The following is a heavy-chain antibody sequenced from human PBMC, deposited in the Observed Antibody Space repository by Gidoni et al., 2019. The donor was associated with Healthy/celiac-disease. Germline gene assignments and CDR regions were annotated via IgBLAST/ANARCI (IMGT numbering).Heavy chain of an antibody. J-gene: IGHJ4*02. CDR1: GFHFSSYA. V-gene: IGHV3-23*01. D-gene: IGHD6-13*01. Sequence: EVQLLESGGGLVQPGGSLRLSCAASGFHFSSYAMSWVRQAPGKGLEWVSAISGSGGSTYYADSVKGRFTISRDNSKNTLYLQMNSLRAEDTAVYYCAKDLEMALRVFDYWGQGTLVTVSS. CDR2: ISGSGGST. CDR3: AKDLEMALRVFDY.